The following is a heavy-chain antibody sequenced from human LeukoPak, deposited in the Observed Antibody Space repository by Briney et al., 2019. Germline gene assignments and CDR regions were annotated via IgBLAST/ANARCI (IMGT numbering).Heavy chain of an antibody. CDR3: ARSHGRYYDFWSGYYGY. V-gene: IGHV4-30-4*01. Sequence: PSENLSLTCTVSGGSISSDDYYWSWIRQPPGKGLEWIGYIHYSGSTYYNPSLKSRVSISVDTSKNQFSLRLSSVTAADTAVYYCARSHGRYYDFWSGYYGYWGQGTLVTVSS. CDR1: GGSISSDDYY. D-gene: IGHD3-3*01. CDR2: IHYSGST. J-gene: IGHJ4*02.